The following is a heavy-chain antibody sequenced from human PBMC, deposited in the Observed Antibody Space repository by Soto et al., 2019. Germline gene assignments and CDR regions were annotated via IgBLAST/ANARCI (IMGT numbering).Heavy chain of an antibody. J-gene: IGHJ4*02. CDR2: IIPMFDIT. V-gene: IGHV1-69*13. CDR3: ARDLGYALPDY. Sequence: GASVKVSWKTSGSTFSRYSFSWVRPAPGQGLEWMGRIIPMFDITNYAQKFQGRVTITADESTSTAYMELSSLRSEDTAVYYCARDLGYALPDYWGQGTLVTVSS. D-gene: IGHD2-15*01. CDR1: GSTFSRYS.